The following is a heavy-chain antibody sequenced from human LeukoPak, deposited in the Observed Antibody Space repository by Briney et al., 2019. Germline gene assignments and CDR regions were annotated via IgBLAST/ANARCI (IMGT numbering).Heavy chain of an antibody. J-gene: IGHJ6*03. CDR1: GGTFSSYA. CDR3: ARGVRGYSYGNYYYMDV. Sequence: SVKVSCKASGGTFSSYAISWVRQAPGQGLEWMGGIIPIFGTANYAQKFQGRVTITADESASTAYMELSSLRSEDMAVYYCARGVRGYSYGNYYYMDVWGKGTTVTVSS. V-gene: IGHV1-69*13. CDR2: IIPIFGTA. D-gene: IGHD5-18*01.